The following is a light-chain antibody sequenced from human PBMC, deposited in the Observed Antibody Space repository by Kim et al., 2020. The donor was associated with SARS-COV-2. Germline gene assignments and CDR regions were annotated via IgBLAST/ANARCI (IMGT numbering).Light chain of an antibody. J-gene: IGKJ2*02. CDR1: QGISSY. Sequence: SASVGDRVTITCRASQGISSYLAWYQQKPEKAPKLLIYAASTLQSGVPSRFSGSGSGTDFTLTISSLQPEDFATYYCQQLNSYPRTFGQGTKLEI. CDR2: AAS. V-gene: IGKV1-9*01. CDR3: QQLNSYPRT.